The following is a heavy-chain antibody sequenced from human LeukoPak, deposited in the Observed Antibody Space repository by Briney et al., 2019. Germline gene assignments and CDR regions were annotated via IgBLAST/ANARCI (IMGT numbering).Heavy chain of an antibody. CDR1: GGSFSGYY. D-gene: IGHD1-26*01. V-gene: IGHV4-34*01. J-gene: IGHJ6*03. CDR2: INHSGST. CDR3: ARVPFHSTVYHYMDV. Sequence: PSETLSLTCAVYGGSFSGYYWSWIRQPPGKGLEWIGEINHSGSTNYNPSLKSRVTISVDTSKNQFSLKLSSVTAADTAVYYCARVPFHSTVYHYMDVWGKGTTVTVSS.